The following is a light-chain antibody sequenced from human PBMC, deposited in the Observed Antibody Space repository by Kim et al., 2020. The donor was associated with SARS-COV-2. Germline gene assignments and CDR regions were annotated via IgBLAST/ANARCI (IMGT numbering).Light chain of an antibody. Sequence: QPASISCRASPSLVYTYGSTFLHWLQQSTGQSSRRLLYGVSSRDSGVTDRFRGSGSGTDFTLPISRVEAEDVGVYYCMQGRQWPYTFGQGTKLEI. CDR3: MQGRQWPYT. J-gene: IGKJ2*01. CDR1: PSLVYTYGSTF. CDR2: GVS. V-gene: IGKV2-30*01.